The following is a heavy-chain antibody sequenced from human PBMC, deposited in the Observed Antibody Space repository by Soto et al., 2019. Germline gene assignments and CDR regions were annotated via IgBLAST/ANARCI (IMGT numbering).Heavy chain of an antibody. Sequence: GGSLRLSCAASGFTFSSYAMSWVRQAPGKGLEWVSAISGSGGSTYYADSVKGRFTISRDNSKNTLYLQMNSLRAEDTAVYYCAKQSYYYDSSGYPTETFDYWGQGTLVTSPQ. J-gene: IGHJ4*02. D-gene: IGHD3-22*01. CDR2: ISGSGGST. V-gene: IGHV3-23*01. CDR3: AKQSYYYDSSGYPTETFDY. CDR1: GFTFSSYA.